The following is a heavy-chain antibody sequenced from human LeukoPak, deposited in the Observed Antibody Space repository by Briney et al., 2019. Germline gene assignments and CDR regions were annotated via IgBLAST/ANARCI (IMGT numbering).Heavy chain of an antibody. CDR2: INHSGST. D-gene: IGHD3-3*01. V-gene: IGHV4-34*01. J-gene: IGHJ5*02. Sequence: SETLSLTCAVYGGYFSGYYWSWIRQPPGKGLEWIGEINHSGSTNYNPSLKSRVTISVDTSKNQFSLKLSSVTAADTAVYYCARGGLNDFWSGYYQYNWFDPWGQGTLVTVSS. CDR1: GGYFSGYY. CDR3: ARGGLNDFWSGYYQYNWFDP.